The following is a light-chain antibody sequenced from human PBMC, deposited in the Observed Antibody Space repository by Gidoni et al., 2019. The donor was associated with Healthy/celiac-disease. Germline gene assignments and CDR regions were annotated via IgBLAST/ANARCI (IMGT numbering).Light chain of an antibody. CDR3: QQYNSYSPECS. CDR1: QSISSW. CDR2: KAS. V-gene: IGKV1-5*03. Sequence: DIQMTQSPSTLSASVGDRVTITCRASQSISSWLAWYQQKPGKAPKLLIYKASSLESGVPSRFSGSGSGTEFTLTISSLQPDDFATYYCQQYNSYSPECSFXQXTKLEIK. J-gene: IGKJ2*04.